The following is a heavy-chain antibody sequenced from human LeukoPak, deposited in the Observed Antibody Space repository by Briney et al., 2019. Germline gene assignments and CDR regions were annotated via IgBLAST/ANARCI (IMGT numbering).Heavy chain of an antibody. Sequence: SVKVSCKASGGTFSSYAISWVRQAPGQGLEWMGGIIPIFGTANYAQKFQGRVTITADESTSTAYMELSSLRSDDTAVYYCARAPPGEWLFDYWGQGTLVTVSS. CDR1: GGTFSSYA. CDR2: IIPIFGTA. D-gene: IGHD3-3*01. CDR3: ARAPPGEWLFDY. J-gene: IGHJ4*02. V-gene: IGHV1-69*13.